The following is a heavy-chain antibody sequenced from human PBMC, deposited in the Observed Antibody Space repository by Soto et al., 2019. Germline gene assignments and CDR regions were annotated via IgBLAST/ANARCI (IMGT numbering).Heavy chain of an antibody. CDR3: AGEYCGGDCLGWFDP. CDR2: INHSGST. D-gene: IGHD2-21*02. V-gene: IGHV4-34*01. CDR1: GGSFSGYY. Sequence: QVQLQQWGAGLLKPSETLSLTCAVYGGSFSGYYWSWIRQPPGKGLGWIGEINHSGSTNYNPSLKSRVTISVDTSKNQFSLKLSSVTAADTAVYYCAGEYCGGDCLGWFDPWGQGTLVTVSS. J-gene: IGHJ5*02.